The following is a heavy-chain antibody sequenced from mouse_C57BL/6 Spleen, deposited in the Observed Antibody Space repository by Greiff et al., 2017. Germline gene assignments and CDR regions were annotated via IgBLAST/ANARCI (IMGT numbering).Heavy chain of an antibody. Sequence: VQLQQSGPELVKPGASVKISCKASGYAFSGSWMNWVKQRPGKGLEWIGWIFPGAGDTNYDGKIKGKSTMTAYKSSSTAYMQLSSLTSEDTAVYVCARSDGYEVWGQGTLVTVSA. V-gene: IGHV1-82*01. CDR1: GYAFSGSW. J-gene: IGHJ3*01. CDR2: IFPGAGDT. CDR3: ARSDGYEV. D-gene: IGHD2-2*01.